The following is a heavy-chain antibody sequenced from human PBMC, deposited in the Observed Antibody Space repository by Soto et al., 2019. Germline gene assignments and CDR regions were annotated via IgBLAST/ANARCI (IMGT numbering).Heavy chain of an antibody. CDR2: INHSGST. V-gene: IGHV4-34*01. J-gene: IGHJ2*01. CDR1: GGSFSGYY. Sequence: SETLSLTCAVYGGSFSGYYWSWIRQPPGKGLEWIGEINHSGSTNYNPSLKSRVTISVDTSKNQFSLKLSPVTAAATAVYYCARGRKAGKDCTKGVCYERNGYFDLWWRGT. D-gene: IGHD2-8*01. CDR3: ARGRKAGKDCTKGVCYERNGYFDL.